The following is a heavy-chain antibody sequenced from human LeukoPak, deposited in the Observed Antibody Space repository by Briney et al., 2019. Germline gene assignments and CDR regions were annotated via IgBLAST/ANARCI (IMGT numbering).Heavy chain of an antibody. D-gene: IGHD6-13*01. CDR1: GFTFTTYW. CDR2: INQDGTEK. V-gene: IGHV3-7*01. CDR3: ARDSGSSWSDY. J-gene: IGHJ4*02. Sequence: GGSLRLSCAASGFTFTTYWMSWVRQLPGKGLEWVANINQDGTEKYYVDSVKGRFTISRDNAKNSLYLQMNSLRAEDTAVYYCARDSGSSWSDYWGQGTLVTVSS.